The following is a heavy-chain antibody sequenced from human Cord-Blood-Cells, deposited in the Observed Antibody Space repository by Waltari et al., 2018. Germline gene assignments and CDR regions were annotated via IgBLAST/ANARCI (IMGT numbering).Heavy chain of an antibody. CDR3: ATAGYYGGNSFFAFDI. Sequence: QVQLVQSGAEVKKPGASVKVSCKVSGYTLTELSMHWVRQAPGKGLEWMEEFDTENGETIYARRFQVRVTMTEHTYKGTAYMELSSLVSEDTAVYYCATAGYYGGNSFFAFDIWGQGTMVTVSS. J-gene: IGHJ3*02. V-gene: IGHV1-24*01. D-gene: IGHD4-17*01. CDR2: FDTENGET. CDR1: GYTLTELS.